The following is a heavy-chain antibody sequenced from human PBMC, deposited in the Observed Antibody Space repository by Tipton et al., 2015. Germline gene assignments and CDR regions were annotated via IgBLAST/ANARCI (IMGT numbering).Heavy chain of an antibody. D-gene: IGHD3-10*01. J-gene: IGHJ2*01. V-gene: IGHV5-51*01. Sequence: QLVQSGAEVKKPGESLKISCKGSGFSFINYWIGWVRQMPGKGLECMGLIYPRDYDTRYSPSFQGRVTISVNKSASTVSLQWNSLQASDTAMYYCARHSGYFDLWGHGTLVTVSS. CDR1: GFSFINYW. CDR3: ARHSGYFDL. CDR2: IYPRDYDT.